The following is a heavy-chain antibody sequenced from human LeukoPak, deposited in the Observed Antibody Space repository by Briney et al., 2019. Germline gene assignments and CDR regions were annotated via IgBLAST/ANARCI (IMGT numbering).Heavy chain of an antibody. CDR2: IYYSGST. J-gene: IGHJ3*02. CDR3: ARGSGNFLIDGFDI. V-gene: IGHV4-59*01. D-gene: IGHD4-23*01. Sequence: PSETLSLTCTVSGGSLSRYFWSWLGQPPGKRLEGFGYIYYSGSTNYNPSLKSRVTISVDTSKNQFSLKLSSVTAADTAVYYCARGSGNFLIDGFDIWGQGTMVTVSS. CDR1: GGSLSRYF.